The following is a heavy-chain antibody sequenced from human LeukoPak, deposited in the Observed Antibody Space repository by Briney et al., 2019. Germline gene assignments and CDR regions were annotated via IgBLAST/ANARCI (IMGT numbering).Heavy chain of an antibody. CDR2: IYYSGST. CDR3: ARHSALLWFGELYGWFDP. Sequence: PSETLSLTCTVSGGSISSYYWSWIRQPPGKGLEWIGYIYYSGSTNYNPSLKSRVTISVDTSKNQFSLKLSSVTAADTAVYYCARHSALLWFGELYGWFDPWGQGTLVTVSS. V-gene: IGHV4-59*08. CDR1: GGSISSYY. D-gene: IGHD3-10*01. J-gene: IGHJ5*02.